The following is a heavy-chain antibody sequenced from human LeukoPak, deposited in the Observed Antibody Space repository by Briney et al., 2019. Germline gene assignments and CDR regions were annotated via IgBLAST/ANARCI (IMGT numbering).Heavy chain of an antibody. J-gene: IGHJ4*02. V-gene: IGHV3-23*01. CDR1: GFTFNTYA. CDR2: ISGSGGST. CDR3: AKVLWGSGWYYFDY. D-gene: IGHD6-19*01. Sequence: PGGSLRLSCAASGFTFNTYAMSWVRQAPGKGLEWVSAISGSGGSTYYADSVKGRFTISRDNSKNTLYLQMNSLRVEDTAVYYCAKVLWGSGWYYFDYWGQGTLVTVSS.